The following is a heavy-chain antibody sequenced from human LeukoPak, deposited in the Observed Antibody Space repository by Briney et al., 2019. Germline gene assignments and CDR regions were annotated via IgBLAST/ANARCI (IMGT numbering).Heavy chain of an antibody. CDR3: ARDRDSSGPGDY. J-gene: IGHJ4*02. CDR2: INPNGGGT. CDR1: GYTFTGYY. D-gene: IGHD6-19*01. Sequence: ASVKVSCKASGYTFTGYYMHWVRQAPGQGLEWMGWINPNGGGTNYAQKFQGRVTMTRDTSISTAYMELSRLRSDDTAVYYCARDRDSSGPGDYWGQGTLVTVSS. V-gene: IGHV1-2*02.